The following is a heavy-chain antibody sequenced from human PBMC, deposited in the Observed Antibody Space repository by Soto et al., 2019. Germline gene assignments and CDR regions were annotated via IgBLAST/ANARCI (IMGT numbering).Heavy chain of an antibody. J-gene: IGHJ4*02. Sequence: EVQLVESGGGLVKPGESLRLSCAVAGFSFSDYTMHWVRQAPVKGLEWVSAISSNSYHIYYADSVKGRFTTSRDNARKSLYLQADSLRADDTAVYYCARGSAHVQLETFDCWGQGTLVTVSS. CDR2: ISSNSYHI. V-gene: IGHV3-21*01. D-gene: IGHD1-1*01. CDR1: GFSFSDYT. CDR3: ARGSAHVQLETFDC.